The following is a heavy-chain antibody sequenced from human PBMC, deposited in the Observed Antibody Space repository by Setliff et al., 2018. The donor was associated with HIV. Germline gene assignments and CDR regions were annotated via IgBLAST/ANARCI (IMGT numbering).Heavy chain of an antibody. Sequence: GGSLRLSCAASGFSFRSYAVSWVRQAPGKGLEWVSVISGSGDITYYRESVKGRFTVSRDNSNNTVYLQMNSLRAEDTAVYYCARGEPSILIEPAAFFDYWGQGTLVTVSS. J-gene: IGHJ4*02. V-gene: IGHV3-23*01. D-gene: IGHD2-2*01. CDR3: ARGEPSILIEPAAFFDY. CDR1: GFSFRSYA. CDR2: ISGSGDIT.